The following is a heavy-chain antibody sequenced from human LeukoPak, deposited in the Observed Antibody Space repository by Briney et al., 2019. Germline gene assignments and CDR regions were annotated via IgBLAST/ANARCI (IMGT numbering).Heavy chain of an antibody. J-gene: IGHJ5*02. Sequence: ASVKVSCKASGYTFTSYGISWVRQAPGQGLEWMGWISAYNGNTNYAQKLQGRVTMTTDTSTSTAYMELRSLRSDDTAVYYCARVDIVVVPAAIATGWFDPWGQGTLVTASS. V-gene: IGHV1-18*01. D-gene: IGHD2-2*02. CDR1: GYTFTSYG. CDR2: ISAYNGNT. CDR3: ARVDIVVVPAAIATGWFDP.